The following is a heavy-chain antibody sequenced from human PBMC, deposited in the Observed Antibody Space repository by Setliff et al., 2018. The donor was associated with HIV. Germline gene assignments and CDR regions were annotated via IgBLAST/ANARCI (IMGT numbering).Heavy chain of an antibody. J-gene: IGHJ6*03. Sequence: ASVKVSCKASGYIFTSYYIHWVRQAPGQGLEWMGLINPSGGSTNYAQKFQGRVTMTRDTSTSTVYMELSSLRSEDTAVYYCARARRDSYDRGRRNHYYIDVWGKGTTVTVSS. CDR3: ARARRDSYDRGRRNHYYIDV. D-gene: IGHD3-22*01. V-gene: IGHV1-46*01. CDR2: INPSGGST. CDR1: GYIFTSYY.